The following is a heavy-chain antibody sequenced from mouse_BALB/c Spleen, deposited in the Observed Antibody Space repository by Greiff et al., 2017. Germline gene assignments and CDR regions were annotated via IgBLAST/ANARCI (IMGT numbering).Heavy chain of an antibody. CDR3: ARSELGRGYAMDY. D-gene: IGHD4-1*01. Sequence: QVQLKESGPELVKPGASVKMSCKASGYTFTDYVISWVKQRTGQGLEWIGEIYPGSGSTYYNEKFKGKATLTADKSSNTAYMQLSSLTSEDSAVYFCARSELGRGYAMDYWGQGTSVTVSS. J-gene: IGHJ4*01. V-gene: IGHV1-77*01. CDR2: IYPGSGST. CDR1: GYTFTDYV.